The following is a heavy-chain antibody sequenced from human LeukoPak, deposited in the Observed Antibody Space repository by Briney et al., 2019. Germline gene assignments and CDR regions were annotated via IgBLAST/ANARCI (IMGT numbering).Heavy chain of an antibody. V-gene: IGHV4-4*07. J-gene: IGHJ6*03. CDR1: GGSFSGYY. D-gene: IGHD2-15*01. CDR2: IYTSGST. CDR3: ARDSVVAATRGYYYYMDV. Sequence: SETLSLTCAVYGGSFSGYYWSWIRQPAGKGLEWIGRIYTSGSTNYNPSLKSRVTMSVDTSKNQFSLKLGSVTAADTAVYYCARDSVVAATRGYYYYMDVWGKGTTVTISS.